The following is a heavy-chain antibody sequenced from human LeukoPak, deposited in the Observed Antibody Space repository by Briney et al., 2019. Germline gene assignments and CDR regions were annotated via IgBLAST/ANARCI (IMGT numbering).Heavy chain of an antibody. CDR3: ARHQMAGYCSGGSCSYFDY. Sequence: PGGSLRLSCAASGFTFSSYSMNWVRQAPGKGLEWVSSISSSSSYIYYADSVKGRFTISRDNAKNSLYLQMNSLRAEDTAVYYCARHQMAGYCSGGSCSYFDYWGQGTLVTVSS. V-gene: IGHV3-21*04. D-gene: IGHD2-15*01. CDR2: ISSSSSYI. CDR1: GFTFSSYS. J-gene: IGHJ4*02.